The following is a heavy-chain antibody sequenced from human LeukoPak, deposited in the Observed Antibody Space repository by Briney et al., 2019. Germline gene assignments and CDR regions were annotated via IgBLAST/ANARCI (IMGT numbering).Heavy chain of an antibody. CDR3: ARENPRGAYYYMVV. V-gene: IGHV4-31*03. CDR2: IYYSGST. J-gene: IGHJ6*03. Sequence: SETLSLTCTVSGDSISRGGYYWTWIRQHPGEGLGWIGYIYYSGSTYYNPSLTSRVTISTDMSKNHFSLKLSSVTAADTAVYFCARENPRGAYYYMVVWGKGTTVTVSS. CDR1: GDSISRGGYY. D-gene: IGHD1-14*01.